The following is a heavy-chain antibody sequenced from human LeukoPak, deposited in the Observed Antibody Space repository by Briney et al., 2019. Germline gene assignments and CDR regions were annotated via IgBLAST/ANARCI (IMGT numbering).Heavy chain of an antibody. CDR3: ARDLSGVTGYTYGRGIDY. J-gene: IGHJ4*02. CDR2: IRQDGSEK. V-gene: IGHV3-7*01. Sequence: GGSLRLSCETSGFSFSTYWMSWVRQPPGKGLEWVANIRQDGSEKYYVDSVKGRFTISRDNAKTSLYLQMNSLRAEDTAVYYCARDLSGVTGYTYGRGIDYWGQGTLVTVSS. D-gene: IGHD5-18*01. CDR1: GFSFSTYW.